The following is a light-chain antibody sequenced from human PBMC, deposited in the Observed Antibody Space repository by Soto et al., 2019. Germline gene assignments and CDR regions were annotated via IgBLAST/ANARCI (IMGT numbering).Light chain of an antibody. CDR3: QHYGDSPPSN. J-gene: IGKJ5*01. CDR2: GVS. V-gene: IGKV3-20*01. Sequence: PGERATLSCRASQGVSRGYLAWYQQKAGQAPRLLIYGVSSRATGVSHRFSGSGSGTDFTLTISGLEPEDVAMYYCQHYGDSPPSNFGQGTRREIK. CDR1: QGVSRGY.